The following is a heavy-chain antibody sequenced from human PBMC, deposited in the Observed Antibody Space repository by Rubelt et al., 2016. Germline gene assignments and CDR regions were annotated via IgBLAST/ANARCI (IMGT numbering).Heavy chain of an antibody. J-gene: IGHJ4*02. CDR2: ISAYNGNT. Sequence: QVQLVQSGAEVKKPGASVKVSCKASGYTFTSYGISWVRQAPGQGLEWMGWISAYNGNTNYAQKLKGQVTMTTDQSTGTAYMELWSLRSDDTAVYYCARDVGGNSVLYYFDYWGQGTLVTVSS. CDR3: ARDVGGNSVLYYFDY. V-gene: IGHV1-18*01. D-gene: IGHD4-23*01. CDR1: GYTFTSYG.